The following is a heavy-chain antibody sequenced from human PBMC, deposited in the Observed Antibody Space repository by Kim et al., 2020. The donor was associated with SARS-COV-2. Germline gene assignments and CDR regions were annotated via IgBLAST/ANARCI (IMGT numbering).Heavy chain of an antibody. Sequence: TTSSPHFQGRVTMTSDTSTSPVYMQLSRLTSEDTATYFCAREAGYLKRFDPWGQGTLVTVSS. D-gene: IGHD1-1*01. J-gene: IGHJ5*02. V-gene: IGHV1-46*01. CDR3: AREAGYLKRFDP. CDR2: T.